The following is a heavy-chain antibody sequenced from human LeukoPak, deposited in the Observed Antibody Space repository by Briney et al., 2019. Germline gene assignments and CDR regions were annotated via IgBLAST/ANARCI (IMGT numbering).Heavy chain of an antibody. CDR3: AKGTDFWSGSVDY. CDR1: GFTYSSHA. D-gene: IGHD3-3*01. CDR2: ISASGGTS. J-gene: IGHJ4*02. Sequence: GGSLRLSCAASGFTYSSHAMSWVRQTPGKGLQWVSSISASGGTSKCADSVRGRFTISRDNSKNTLYLQLTSLQVEDAAVYYCAKGTDFWSGSVDYWGQGTLVTVSS. V-gene: IGHV3-23*01.